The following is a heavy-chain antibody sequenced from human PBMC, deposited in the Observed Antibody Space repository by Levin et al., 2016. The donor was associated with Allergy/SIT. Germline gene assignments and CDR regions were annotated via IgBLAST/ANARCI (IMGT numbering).Heavy chain of an antibody. J-gene: IGHJ6*03. V-gene: IGHV3-33*01. D-gene: IGHD1-26*01. CDR2: IWYDGSNK. CDR3: ARDTTIVGATLYMDV. Sequence: WIRQPPGKGLEWVAVIWYDGSNKYYADSVKGRFTISRDNSKNTLYLQMNSLRAEDTAVYYCARDTTIVGATLYMDVWGKGTTVTVSS.